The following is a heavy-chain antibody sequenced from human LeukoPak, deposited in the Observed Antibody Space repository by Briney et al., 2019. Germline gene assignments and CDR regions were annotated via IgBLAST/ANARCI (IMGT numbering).Heavy chain of an antibody. CDR3: ARLAAGKVIDY. Sequence: PGGSLRLSCAASGFIFSSYAMSWVRQAPGKGLEWVSTISGSGGSTYYADSVKGRFTISRDNSKNTLYLHMISLRADDTAVYYCARLAAGKVIDYWGQGTLVTVSS. V-gene: IGHV3-23*01. CDR2: ISGSGGST. D-gene: IGHD6-13*01. CDR1: GFIFSSYA. J-gene: IGHJ4*02.